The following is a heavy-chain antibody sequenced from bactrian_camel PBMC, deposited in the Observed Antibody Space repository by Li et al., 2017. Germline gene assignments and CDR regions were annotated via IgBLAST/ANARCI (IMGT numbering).Heavy chain of an antibody. D-gene: IGHD5*01. J-gene: IGHJ6*01. CDR2: LGIVGST. CDR1: DRQFTICG. V-gene: IGHV3S57*01. CDR3: AARFQGGFGYGGLCTDVPADFPY. Sequence: VQLVESGGGSVEAGGSLHLSCLIQDRQFTICGFGWFRQPQHGAREQVATLGIVGSTVYSDSVKGRFTIAKGQAEHTLYLQMNSLKPDDTATYYCAARFQGGFGYGGLCTDVPADFPYWGQGTQVTVS.